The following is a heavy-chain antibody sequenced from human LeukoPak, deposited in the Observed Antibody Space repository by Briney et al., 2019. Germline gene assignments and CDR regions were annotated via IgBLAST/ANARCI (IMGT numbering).Heavy chain of an antibody. CDR3: ARDLEGYDYGDYLRWFDP. CDR1: GYSISSGYY. Sequence: SETLSLTCAVSGYSISSGYYWAWIRQPPGKGLEWIGSIYHSGSTYYNPSLKSRVTISVDTSKNQFSLKLSSVTAADTAVYYCARDLEGYDYGDYLRWFDPWGQGTLVTVSS. CDR2: IYHSGST. J-gene: IGHJ5*02. V-gene: IGHV4-38-2*02. D-gene: IGHD4-17*01.